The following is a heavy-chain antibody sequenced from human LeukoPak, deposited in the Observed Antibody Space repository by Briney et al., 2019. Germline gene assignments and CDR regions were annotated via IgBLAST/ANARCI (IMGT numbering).Heavy chain of an antibody. CDR3: ARGGTYRYGSSDY. J-gene: IGHJ4*02. Sequence: GESLKISCRGSGYSFTTYWIGWVRQMPGKGLEWMGIIHPGDSGTRYSPSFQGQVTMSVDESITTAYLQWSSLRASDSAIYYCARGGTYRYGSSDYWGQGTLVTVSS. V-gene: IGHV5-51*01. CDR1: GYSFTTYW. D-gene: IGHD5-18*01. CDR2: IHPGDSGT.